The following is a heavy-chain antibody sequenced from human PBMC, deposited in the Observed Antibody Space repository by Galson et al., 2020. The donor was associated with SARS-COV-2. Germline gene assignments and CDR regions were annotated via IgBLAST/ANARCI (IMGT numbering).Heavy chain of an antibody. J-gene: IGHJ6*02. V-gene: IGHV2-5*01. Sequence: SGPTLVKPTQTLTLTCTFSGFSLSTSGVDVGWIRQPPGKALEWLALIYWNDDKRYSPSLKSRLTITKDPSKTQVVLTLTNMDPVDTTTYYCAHSPRIQHYYYYCSMDVWGQGTTVTVSS. CDR2: IYWNDDK. CDR3: AHSPRIQHYYYYCSMDV. D-gene: IGHD2-2*01. CDR1: GFSLSTSGVD.